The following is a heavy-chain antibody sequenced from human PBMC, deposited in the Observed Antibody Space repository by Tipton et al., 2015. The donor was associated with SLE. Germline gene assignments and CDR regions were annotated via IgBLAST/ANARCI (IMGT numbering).Heavy chain of an antibody. CDR1: GGSFSGYY. V-gene: IGHV4-34*01. CDR3: AREDPGRCLFDY. J-gene: IGHJ4*02. D-gene: IGHD2-15*01. CDR2: INHSGST. Sequence: TLSLTCAVYGGSFSGYYWSWIRQPPGKGLEWIGEINHSGSTNYNPSLKSRVTISVDTSKKQFSLRLTSVTAADTAVYYCAREDPGRCLFDYWGQGTLVTVPS.